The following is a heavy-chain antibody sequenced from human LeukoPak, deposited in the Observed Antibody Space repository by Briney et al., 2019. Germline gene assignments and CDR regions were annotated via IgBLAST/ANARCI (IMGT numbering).Heavy chain of an antibody. V-gene: IGHV4-34*01. Sequence: SETLSLTCAVYGGSFSGYYWSWIRQPPGKGLEWIGEINHSGSTNYNPSLKSRVTISVDTSKNQFSLKLSSVTAADTAVYYCASLDYYGSGAPSDYWGQGTLVTVSS. J-gene: IGHJ4*02. CDR1: GGSFSGYY. CDR2: INHSGST. D-gene: IGHD3-10*01. CDR3: ASLDYYGSGAPSDY.